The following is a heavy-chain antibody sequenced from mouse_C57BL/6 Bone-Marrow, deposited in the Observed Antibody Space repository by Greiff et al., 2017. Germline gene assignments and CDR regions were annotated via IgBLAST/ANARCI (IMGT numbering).Heavy chain of an antibody. Sequence: EVQLQQSVAELVRPGASVKLSCTASGFNIKNTYMHWVKQRPEQGLEWIGRIDPANGNTTYAPKFQGKATITADTSSNTAYLQLSSLTSEDTAIYYCASFYDPGGYYFDYWGQGTTLTVSS. V-gene: IGHV14-3*01. CDR3: ASFYDPGGYYFDY. CDR1: GFNIKNTY. CDR2: IDPANGNT. J-gene: IGHJ2*01. D-gene: IGHD2-3*01.